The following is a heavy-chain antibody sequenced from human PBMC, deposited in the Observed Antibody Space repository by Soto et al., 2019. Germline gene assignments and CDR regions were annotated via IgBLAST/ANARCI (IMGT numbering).Heavy chain of an antibody. Sequence: EVQLVESGGGLVQPGGSLRLSCAASGFTFSSYWMHWVRQAPGKGLVWVSRINTDGSSTSYADSVKGRLTISRDTAKNTLYLQMNSLRAEDTAVYYCARPKPYCGGDCPDSWGQGTLVTVSS. CDR2: INTDGSST. CDR1: GFTFSSYW. J-gene: IGHJ4*02. V-gene: IGHV3-74*01. CDR3: ARPKPYCGGDCPDS. D-gene: IGHD2-21*02.